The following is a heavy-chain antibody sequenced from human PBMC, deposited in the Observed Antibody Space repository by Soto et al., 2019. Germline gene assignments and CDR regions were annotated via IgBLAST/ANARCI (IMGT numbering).Heavy chain of an antibody. CDR2: ISGSGGST. D-gene: IGHD3-9*01. Sequence: PGGSLRLSCAASGFTFSSYAMSWVRQAPGKGLEWVSAISGSGGSTYYADSVKGRFTISRDNSKNTLYLQMNSLRAEDTAVYYCAKRPSSQRSPILTGSSYYYGMDVWGQGTTVTVSS. V-gene: IGHV3-23*01. J-gene: IGHJ6*02. CDR3: AKRPSSQRSPILTGSSYYYGMDV. CDR1: GFTFSSYA.